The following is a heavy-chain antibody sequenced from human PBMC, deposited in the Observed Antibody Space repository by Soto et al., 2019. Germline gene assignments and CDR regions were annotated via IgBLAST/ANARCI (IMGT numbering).Heavy chain of an antibody. CDR3: ARGRRMTRVGDFDY. CDR1: GYTFTTYD. V-gene: IGHV1-8*01. CDR2: MNPDSGNT. D-gene: IGHD4-17*01. Sequence: QVQLVQSGAEVKKPGASVKVSCKASGYTFTTYDINWVRQATGQGLEWMGWMNPDSGNTGYAQKFQGRVTRTRSTSVSTAYMELSSLRSEHPAVYYGARGRRMTRVGDFDYWGRGTLVTVSS. J-gene: IGHJ4*02.